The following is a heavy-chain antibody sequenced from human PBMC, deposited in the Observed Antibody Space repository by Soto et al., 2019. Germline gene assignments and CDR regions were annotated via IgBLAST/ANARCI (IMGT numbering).Heavy chain of an antibody. CDR2: IRSKAYGGTT. V-gene: IGHV3-49*03. D-gene: IGHD6-19*01. J-gene: IGHJ4*02. CDR1: GFTFGDYA. CDR3: TRAGPNSSGWYVHFPY. Sequence: GGSLRLSCTASGFTFGDYAMSWFRQAPGKGLEWVGFIRSKAYGGTTEYAASVKGRFTISRDDSKSIAYLQMNSLKTEDTAVYYCTRAGPNSSGWYVHFPYWGQGTLVTVSS.